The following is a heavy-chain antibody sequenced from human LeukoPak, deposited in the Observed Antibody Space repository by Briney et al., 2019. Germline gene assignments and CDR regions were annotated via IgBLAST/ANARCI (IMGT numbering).Heavy chain of an antibody. CDR2: IIPIFGTA. CDR1: GGTFSSYA. J-gene: IGHJ4*02. Sequence: SVKVSCKASGGTFSSYAISWVRQAPGQGLEWLGGIIPIFGTANYAQKFQGRVTITADESTSTAYMELSSLRSEDTAVYYCARDVEDIVVVPAAISWGQGTLVTVSS. D-gene: IGHD2-2*02. V-gene: IGHV1-69*13. CDR3: ARDVEDIVVVPAAIS.